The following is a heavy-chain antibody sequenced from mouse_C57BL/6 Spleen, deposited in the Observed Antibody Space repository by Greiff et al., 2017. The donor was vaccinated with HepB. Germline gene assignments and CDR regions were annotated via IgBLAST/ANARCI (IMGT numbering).Heavy chain of an antibody. Sequence: EVQGVESGPELVKPGASVKIPCKASGYTFTDYNMDWVKQSHGKSLEWIGDINPNNGGTIYNQKFKGKATLTVDKSSSTAYMELRSLTSEDTAVYYCARITTVVAKWYFDVWGTGTTVTVSS. CDR2: INPNNGGT. D-gene: IGHD1-1*01. CDR1: GYTFTDYN. V-gene: IGHV1-18*01. J-gene: IGHJ1*03. CDR3: ARITTVVAKWYFDV.